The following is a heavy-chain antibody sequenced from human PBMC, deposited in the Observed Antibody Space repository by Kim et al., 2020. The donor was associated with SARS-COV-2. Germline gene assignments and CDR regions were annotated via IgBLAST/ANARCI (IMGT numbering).Heavy chain of an antibody. Sequence: PSFQGQVTISADKSISTAYLQWSSLKASDTAMYYCARGEYSLFSGWFDPWGQGTLVTVSS. D-gene: IGHD6-6*01. CDR3: ARGEYSLFSGWFDP. J-gene: IGHJ5*02. V-gene: IGHV5-51*01.